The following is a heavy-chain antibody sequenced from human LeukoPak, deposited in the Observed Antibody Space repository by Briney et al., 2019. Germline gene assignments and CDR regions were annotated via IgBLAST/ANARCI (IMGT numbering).Heavy chain of an antibody. CDR1: GGSFSGYY. J-gene: IGHJ4*02. CDR2: INHSGST. D-gene: IGHD6-19*01. CDR3: ARAEAVAGDFDY. V-gene: IGHV4-34*01. Sequence: PSETLSLTCAVYGGSFSGYYWSWIRQPPGKGLEWIGEINHSGSTNYNPSLKSRVTISVDTSKNQFSLKLSSVTAADTAVYYCARAEAVAGDFDYWGQGTPVTVSS.